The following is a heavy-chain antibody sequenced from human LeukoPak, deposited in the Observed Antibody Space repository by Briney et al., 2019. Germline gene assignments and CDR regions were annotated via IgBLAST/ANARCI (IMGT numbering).Heavy chain of an antibody. CDR2: ISSSSSYI. Sequence: PGGSLRLSCAASGFTFSSYSMNWVRQAPGKGLEWVSSISSSSSYIYYADSVKGRFTISRDNAKNSLYLQMNSLRAEDTAAYYCARGSYGSGSEFDYWGQGTLVTVSS. CDR3: ARGSYGSGSEFDY. J-gene: IGHJ4*02. CDR1: GFTFSSYS. D-gene: IGHD3-10*01. V-gene: IGHV3-21*01.